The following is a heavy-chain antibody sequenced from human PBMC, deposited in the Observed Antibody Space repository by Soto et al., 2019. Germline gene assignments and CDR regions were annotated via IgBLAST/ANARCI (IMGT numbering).Heavy chain of an antibody. CDR1: GFTFDDYA. CDR2: ISWNSGTI. V-gene: IGHV3-9*01. Sequence: PGGSLRLSCAASGFTFDDYAMHWVRQAPGKGLEWVSGISWNSGTIAYADSVKGRFTISRDNAKNSLYLQMNSLRAEDSALYYCARALLNSGRLFDYWGQGTLVTVSS. D-gene: IGHD6-19*01. CDR3: ARALLNSGRLFDY. J-gene: IGHJ4*02.